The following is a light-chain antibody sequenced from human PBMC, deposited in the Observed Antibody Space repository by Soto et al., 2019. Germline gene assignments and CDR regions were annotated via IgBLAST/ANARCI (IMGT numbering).Light chain of an antibody. CDR1: TGAVTSGHY. J-gene: IGLJ2*01. CDR3: LLSYSGALVL. V-gene: IGLV7-46*01. CDR2: DTS. Sequence: QAVVTQEPSLTVSPGGTVTLTCGSTTGAVTSGHYPYWFQQKPGQAPRTLIYDTSNKHSWTPARFSGSLLGGKAALTLAGAQPEDEAEYYGLLSYSGALVLFGGGTKLTVL.